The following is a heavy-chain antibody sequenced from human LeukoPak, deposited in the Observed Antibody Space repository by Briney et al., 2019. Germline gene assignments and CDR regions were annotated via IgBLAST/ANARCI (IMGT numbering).Heavy chain of an antibody. CDR3: ARVDGNYRYGMDV. CDR2: ISAYNGNT. CDR1: GYTFTSYG. Sequence: ASVKVSCKASGYTFTSYGISWVRQAPGQGLEWMGWISAYNGNTNYAQKLQGRVTMTTDTSTSTAYMELSSLRSEDTAVYYCARVDGNYRYGMDVWGQGTTVTVSS. D-gene: IGHD4-23*01. J-gene: IGHJ6*02. V-gene: IGHV1-18*01.